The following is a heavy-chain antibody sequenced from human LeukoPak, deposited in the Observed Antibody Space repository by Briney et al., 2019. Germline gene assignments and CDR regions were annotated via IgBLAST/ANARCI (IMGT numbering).Heavy chain of an antibody. CDR3: ARSPRSGWYWDY. Sequence: ASVKVSCKASGYTFTSYVVHWVRQTPGQRLEWMGWINAGNGDTKYSQSFQGRVTITRDASASTAYMEVSSQRSEDTTVYYCARSPRSGWYWDYWGQGTLVTVSS. J-gene: IGHJ4*02. V-gene: IGHV1-3*01. CDR2: INAGNGDT. CDR1: GYTFTSYV. D-gene: IGHD6-19*01.